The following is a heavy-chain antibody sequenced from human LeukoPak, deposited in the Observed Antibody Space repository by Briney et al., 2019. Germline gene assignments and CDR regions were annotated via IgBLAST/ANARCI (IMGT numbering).Heavy chain of an antibody. V-gene: IGHV4-34*01. CDR2: INHSGST. CDR3: ARALDILTGYPTVDY. Sequence: SETLSLTCAVYGRSFSGYYWSWIRQPPGKGLEWIGEINHSGSTNYNPSLKSRVTISVDTSKNQFSLKLSSVTAADTAVYYCARALDILTGYPTVDYWGQGTLVTVSS. J-gene: IGHJ4*02. D-gene: IGHD3-9*01. CDR1: GRSFSGYY.